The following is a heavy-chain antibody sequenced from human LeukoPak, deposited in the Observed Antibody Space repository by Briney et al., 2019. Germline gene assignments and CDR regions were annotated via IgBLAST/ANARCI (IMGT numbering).Heavy chain of an antibody. CDR3: AKDQSGAATPFDY. Sequence: GGSLRLSCATSGFTFTTYGVIWVRQAPGKGLEWVLGISGSGSNTYYADSVKGRFTISRDNSKNTLYLQMNSLRAEDTAVYYCAKDQSGAATPFDYWGQGTLVTVSS. CDR1: GFTFTTYG. J-gene: IGHJ4*02. D-gene: IGHD1-26*01. CDR2: ISGSGSNT. V-gene: IGHV3-23*01.